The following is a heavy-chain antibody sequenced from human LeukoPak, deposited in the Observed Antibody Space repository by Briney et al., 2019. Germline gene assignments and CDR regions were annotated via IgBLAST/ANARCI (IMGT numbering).Heavy chain of an antibody. CDR3: AGVDRIAAAGSWAFFDC. D-gene: IGHD6-13*01. Sequence: ASVKVSCKASGYTFTSYGISWVRQAPGQGLEWMGWISAYNGNTNYAQKLQGRVTMTTDTSTSTAYMELRSLRSDDTAVYYCAGVDRIAAAGSWAFFDCWGQGTLVTVSS. V-gene: IGHV1-18*04. CDR2: ISAYNGNT. CDR1: GYTFTSYG. J-gene: IGHJ4*02.